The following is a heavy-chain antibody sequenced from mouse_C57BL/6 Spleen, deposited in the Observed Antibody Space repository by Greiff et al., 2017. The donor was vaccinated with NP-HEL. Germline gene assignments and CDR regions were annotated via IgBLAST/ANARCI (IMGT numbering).Heavy chain of an antibody. J-gene: IGHJ3*01. Sequence: QVQLQQPGAELVRPGTSVKLSCTASGYTFTSYWMHWVKQRPGQGLEWIGVIDPTDCCTNYNPKFKGKATLTVDTYSSTAYMQLSSLTSEDSAVYYCANYGNSFAYWGQGTLVTVSA. CDR2: IDPTDCCT. CDR3: ANYGNSFAY. D-gene: IGHD2-1*01. CDR1: GYTFTSYW. V-gene: IGHV1-59*01.